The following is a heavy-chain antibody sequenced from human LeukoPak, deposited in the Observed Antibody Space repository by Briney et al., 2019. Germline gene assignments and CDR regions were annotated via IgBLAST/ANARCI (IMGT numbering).Heavy chain of an antibody. CDR3: SRARSSGWSRYYWGGMDV. Sequence: SETLSLTCAVYGGSFSGYYWSWIRQPPGKGLEWIGEINHSGSTNYNPSLKSRVTISVDTSKNQFSLKLSSVTAADTAVYYCSRARSSGWSRYYWGGMDVWGQGTTVTVSS. CDR1: GGSFSGYY. J-gene: IGHJ6*02. V-gene: IGHV4-34*01. D-gene: IGHD6-19*01. CDR2: INHSGST.